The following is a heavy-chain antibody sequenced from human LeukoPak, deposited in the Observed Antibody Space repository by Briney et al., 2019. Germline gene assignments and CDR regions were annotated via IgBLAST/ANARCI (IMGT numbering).Heavy chain of an antibody. Sequence: PGGSLRLSCAAPGFTFSSYSMNWVRQAPGKGLEWVSSISSSSSYIYYADSVKGRFTISRDNAKNSLYLQMNSLRAEDTAVYCCASLPGENYWGQGTLVTVSS. J-gene: IGHJ4*02. CDR2: ISSSSSYI. D-gene: IGHD3-10*01. V-gene: IGHV3-21*01. CDR1: GFTFSSYS. CDR3: ASLPGENY.